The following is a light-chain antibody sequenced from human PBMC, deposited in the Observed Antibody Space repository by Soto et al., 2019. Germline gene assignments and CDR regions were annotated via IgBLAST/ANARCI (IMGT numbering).Light chain of an antibody. CDR1: QGVRSA. CDR2: AAS. CDR3: LQRITYPDT. Sequence: DIQMTQSPSSLSASVGDRVTITCRASQGVRSALAWYQQQPGKAPKRLIYAASSLQSGVPSRFSGSGSGSEFTLTIRSLQPEECATYCCLQRITYPDTFGPVTKLEIK. J-gene: IGKJ2*01. V-gene: IGKV1-17*01.